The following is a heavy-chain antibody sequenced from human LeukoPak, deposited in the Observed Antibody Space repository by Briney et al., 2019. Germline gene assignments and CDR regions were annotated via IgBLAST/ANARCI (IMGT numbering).Heavy chain of an antibody. V-gene: IGHV1-18*04. CDR1: GYTFTGYY. Sequence: ASVKVSCKASGYTFTGYYMHWVRQAPGQGLEWMGWISAYNGNTNYAQKLQGRVTMTTDTSTSTAYMELRSLRSDDTAVYYCARIGSREDSSGYSPLVGYYYYMDVWGKGTTVTISS. J-gene: IGHJ6*03. D-gene: IGHD3-22*01. CDR2: ISAYNGNT. CDR3: ARIGSREDSSGYSPLVGYYYYMDV.